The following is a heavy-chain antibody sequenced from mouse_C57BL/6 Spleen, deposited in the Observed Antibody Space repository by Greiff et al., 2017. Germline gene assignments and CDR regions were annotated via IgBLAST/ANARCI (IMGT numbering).Heavy chain of an antibody. D-gene: IGHD2-12*01. V-gene: IGHV1-76*01. Sequence: QVQLKQSGAELVRPGASVKLSCKASGYTFTDYYINWVKQRPGQGLEWIARIYPGSGNTYYNEKFKGKATLTAEKSSSTAYMQLSSLTSEDSAVYFCACRSYVEGAMDYWGQGTSVTVSS. J-gene: IGHJ4*01. CDR1: GYTFTDYY. CDR3: ACRSYVEGAMDY. CDR2: IYPGSGNT.